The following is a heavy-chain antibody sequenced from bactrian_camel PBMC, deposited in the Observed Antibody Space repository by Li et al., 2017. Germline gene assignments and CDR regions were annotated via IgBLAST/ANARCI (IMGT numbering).Heavy chain of an antibody. J-gene: IGHJ4*01. D-gene: IGHD6*01. Sequence: VQLVESGGGSVQAGGSLRLSCAASGYTFSSYCMAWFRQVPGKEREAIASINSEALTNYADSVKGRFTVSKDNAKNALYLQMNSLKPEDTGMYYCAAGPRLYGGSWSFSGWYKYWGQGTQVTVS. V-gene: IGHV3S53*01. CDR1: GYTFSSYC. CDR2: INSEALT. CDR3: AAGPRLYGGSWSFSGWYKY.